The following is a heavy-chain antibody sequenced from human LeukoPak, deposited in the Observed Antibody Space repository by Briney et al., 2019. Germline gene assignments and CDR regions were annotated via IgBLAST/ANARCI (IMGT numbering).Heavy chain of an antibody. Sequence: ASVKVSCKASGYTFTGYYMHWVRQAPGQGHEWMGWINPNSGGTNFAQKFRGRVTMTRDTSISTAFMELSRLTSDDTAVYYCARLWNTGYIIYFDSWGQGALVTVSS. CDR3: ARLWNTGYIIYFDS. D-gene: IGHD5-12*01. V-gene: IGHV1-2*02. CDR1: GYTFTGYY. CDR2: INPNSGGT. J-gene: IGHJ4*02.